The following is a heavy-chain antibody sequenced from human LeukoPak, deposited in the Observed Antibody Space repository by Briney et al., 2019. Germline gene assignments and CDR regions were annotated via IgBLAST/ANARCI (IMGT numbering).Heavy chain of an antibody. CDR3: ARRRDSGSLQHFDY. D-gene: IGHD1-26*01. J-gene: IGHJ4*02. CDR1: GFTVRSNY. CDR2: IYSDGTT. V-gene: IGHV3-53*01. Sequence: SGGSLRLSCAASGFTVRSNYMSWVRQAPGKGLEWVSEIYSDGTTYYAASVKGRFTISRDNAKNSLYLQMNSLRAEDTAVYYCARRRDSGSLQHFDYWGQGTLVTVSS.